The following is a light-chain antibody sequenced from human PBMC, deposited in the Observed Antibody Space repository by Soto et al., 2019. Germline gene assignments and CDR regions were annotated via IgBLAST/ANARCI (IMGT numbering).Light chain of an antibody. CDR3: HSYDSSLRVV. V-gene: IGLV2-14*01. Sequence: QSALTQPASVSGSPGQSITISCTGSGRDIGAYDYVSWYQQHPGKAPKLLIYGVKNRPSGVPDRFSGSKSATSASLAITGLQAEDEADYYCHSYDSSLRVVFGGGTQLTVL. J-gene: IGLJ2*01. CDR1: GRDIGAYDY. CDR2: GVK.